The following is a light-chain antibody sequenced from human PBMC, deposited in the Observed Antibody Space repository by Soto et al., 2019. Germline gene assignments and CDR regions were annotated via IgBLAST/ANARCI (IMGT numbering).Light chain of an antibody. CDR3: ASWDTSLSGYV. CDR2: ENN. Sequence: QSVLTQPPSLSAASGQSVTISCSGSFSNIGSNYVSWYQQLPGTAPSLLIYENNKRPSGIPDRSSGSKSGTSATLGITGLQTGDEADYYCASWDTSLSGYVLGTGTKVTVL. V-gene: IGLV1-51*02. CDR1: FSNIGSNY. J-gene: IGLJ1*01.